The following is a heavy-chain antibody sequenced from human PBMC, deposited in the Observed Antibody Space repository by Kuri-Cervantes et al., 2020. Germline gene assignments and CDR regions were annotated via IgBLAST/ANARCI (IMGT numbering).Heavy chain of an antibody. J-gene: IGHJ6*02. D-gene: IGHD3-10*01. CDR3: ARDTARFYGSGSYYPPPGLDV. V-gene: IGHV3-20*01. Sequence: GGSLRLSCAASGFTFDDYGMSWVRQAPGKGREWVSGINWNGGSTGYADSVEGRFTISRDNAKTSLYLQMNSLRAEDTALYHCARDTARFYGSGSYYPPPGLDVWGQGTTVTVSS. CDR2: INWNGGST. CDR1: GFTFDDYG.